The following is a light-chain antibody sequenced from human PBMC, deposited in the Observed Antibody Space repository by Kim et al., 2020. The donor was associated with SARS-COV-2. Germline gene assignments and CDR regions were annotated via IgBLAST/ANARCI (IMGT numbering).Light chain of an antibody. V-gene: IGLV1-44*01. J-gene: IGLJ2*01. CDR3: ATWDDSLNDHVV. CDR1: SSNIGSNT. Sequence: QSVTISCSGSSSNIGSNTVNWYQQLPGTAPKLLIYSNNQRPSGVPDRFSGSKSGTSASLAISGLQSEDEANYYCATWDDSLNDHVVFGGWIQLTVL. CDR2: SNN.